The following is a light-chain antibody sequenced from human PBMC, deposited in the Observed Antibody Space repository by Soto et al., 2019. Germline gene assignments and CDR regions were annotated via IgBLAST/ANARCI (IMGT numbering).Light chain of an antibody. CDR3: QQYGSSRWT. CDR2: STS. CDR1: ESVSTPY. V-gene: IGKV3-20*01. J-gene: IGKJ1*01. Sequence: ENVLTQSPGTLSLSPGERATLSCRASESVSTPYLAWYQQKPGQAPRLLIYSTSTRASGIPDRFSGSGSGTDFTLTIRRLEPEDFAVYYCQQYGSSRWTFGQGTKVEIK.